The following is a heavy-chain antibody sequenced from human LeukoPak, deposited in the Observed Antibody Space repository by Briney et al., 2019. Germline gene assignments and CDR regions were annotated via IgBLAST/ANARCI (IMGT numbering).Heavy chain of an antibody. J-gene: IGHJ5*02. D-gene: IGHD6-13*01. CDR3: ARGVAAPGTGGLSWFDP. Sequence: SETLSLTCAVSGASVSGGYWWSWVRQPPGKGLEWIGEIYDSGRTNYNYNPSLKSRVTISLDTSKNQFSLKLSFVTAADTAVYYCARGVAAPGTGGLSWFDPWGQGTLVTVSS. CDR2: IYDSGRTNY. CDR1: GASVSGGYW. V-gene: IGHV4-4*02.